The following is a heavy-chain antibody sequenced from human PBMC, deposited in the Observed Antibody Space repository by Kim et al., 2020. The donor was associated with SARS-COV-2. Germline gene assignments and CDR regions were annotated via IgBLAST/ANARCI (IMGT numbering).Heavy chain of an antibody. CDR2: INTNTGNP. CDR3: ARAEAMITFGGVIALDRLDY. CDR1: GYTFTSYA. V-gene: IGHV7-4-1*02. Sequence: ASVKVSCKASGYTFTSYAMNWVRQAPGQGLEWMGWINTNTGNPTYAQGFTGRFVFSLDTSVSTAYLQISSLKAEDTAVYYCARAEAMITFGGVIALDRLDYWGQGTLVTVSS. J-gene: IGHJ4*02. D-gene: IGHD3-16*02.